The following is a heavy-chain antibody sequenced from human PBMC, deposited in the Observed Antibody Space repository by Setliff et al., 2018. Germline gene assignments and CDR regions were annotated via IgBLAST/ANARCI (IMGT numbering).Heavy chain of an antibody. J-gene: IGHJ4*02. CDR1: GGSISSHY. CDR2: IYYSGST. V-gene: IGHV4-59*11. Sequence: SETLSLTCTVSGGSISSHYWSWIRQPPGKGLEWIGSIYYSGSTNYNPSLKSRVTISLDTSRNQFSLKLRSVTAAATAVYYCARVRKGYSGYDFGDYWGQGTLVTVSS. D-gene: IGHD5-12*01. CDR3: ARVRKGYSGYDFGDY.